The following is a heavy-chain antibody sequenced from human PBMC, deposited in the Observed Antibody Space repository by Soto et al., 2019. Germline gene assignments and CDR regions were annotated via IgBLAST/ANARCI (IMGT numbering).Heavy chain of an antibody. D-gene: IGHD3-10*01. V-gene: IGHV4-4*02. CDR3: ARGRLLWFGEDEQVLDV. J-gene: IGHJ6*02. CDR1: GGSISSSNW. Sequence: QVQLQESGPGLVKPSGTLSLTCAVSGGSISSSNWWSWVRQPPGKGLEWIGEIYHSGSTNYNPSLKSRVTITVDKSKNQFSLKLSSVTAADTAVYYCARGRLLWFGEDEQVLDVWGQGTTVTVSS. CDR2: IYHSGST.